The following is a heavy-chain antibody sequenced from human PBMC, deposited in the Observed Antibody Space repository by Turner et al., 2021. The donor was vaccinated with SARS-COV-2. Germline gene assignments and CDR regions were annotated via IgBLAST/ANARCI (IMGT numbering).Heavy chain of an antibody. CDR1: GFTFHDYA. CDR2: ISCDSSSK. Sequence: VQLVESGRGLVQPGRSLRLSCAPSGFTFHDYAMHWVRQAPGKGLEWVPGISCDSSSKVYADSVKGRFTISRDNAKNSLYLQMNSLRAEDTALYYCAKGSPFGWDSTWLVYWGQGTLVTVSS. D-gene: IGHD6-13*01. J-gene: IGHJ4*02. CDR3: AKGSPFGWDSTWLVY. V-gene: IGHV3-9*01.